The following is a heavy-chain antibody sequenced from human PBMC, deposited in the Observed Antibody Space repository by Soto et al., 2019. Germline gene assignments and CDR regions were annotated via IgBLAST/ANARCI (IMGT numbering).Heavy chain of an antibody. D-gene: IGHD3-10*01. CDR3: ARFRHEFVSTPHYYYYYGMDV. CDR2: INHSGST. CDR1: GGSFSGYY. Sequence: PSETLSLTCAVYGGSFSGYYWSWIRQPPGKGLEWIGEINHSGSTNYNPSLKSRVTISVDTSKNQFSLKLSSVTAADTAVYYCARFRHEFVSTPHYYYYYGMDVWGQGTTVTVSS. V-gene: IGHV4-34*01. J-gene: IGHJ6*02.